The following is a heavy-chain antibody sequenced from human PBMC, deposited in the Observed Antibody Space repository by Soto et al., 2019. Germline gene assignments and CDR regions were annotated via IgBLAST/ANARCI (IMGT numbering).Heavy chain of an antibody. CDR2: IIPIFGTA. CDR1: GGTFSSYA. V-gene: IGHV1-69*13. D-gene: IGHD6-13*01. CDR3: ARGGIAAAGTTGFLDY. Sequence: ASVKVSCKASGGTFSSYAISWVRQAPGQGLEWMGGIIPIFGTANYAQKFQGRVTITADESTSTAYMELSSLRSEDTAVYYCARGGIAAAGTTGFLDYWGQGTLVTVSS. J-gene: IGHJ4*02.